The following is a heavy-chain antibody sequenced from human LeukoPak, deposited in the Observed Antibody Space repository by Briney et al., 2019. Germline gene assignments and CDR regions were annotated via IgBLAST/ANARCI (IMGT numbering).Heavy chain of an antibody. Sequence: GEYLKISCKGSGYRFTSYWIGWVRQMPGKGLEWMGIIYPGDSDTSYSPSFQGQVTISADNANSTAYLQWSSLKASDTAMYYCARHVEDYYGSGSYKYYYYGMDVWGKGTTVTVSS. CDR3: ARHVEDYYGSGSYKYYYYGMDV. J-gene: IGHJ6*04. CDR1: GYRFTSYW. CDR2: IYPGDSDT. D-gene: IGHD3-10*01. V-gene: IGHV5-51*01.